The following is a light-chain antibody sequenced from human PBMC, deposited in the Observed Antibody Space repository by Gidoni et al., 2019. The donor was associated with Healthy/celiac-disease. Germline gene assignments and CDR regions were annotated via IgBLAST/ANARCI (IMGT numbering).Light chain of an antibody. CDR3: QQYNSYSPDT. V-gene: IGKV1-5*01. J-gene: IGKJ2*01. CDR2: DAS. Sequence: DIQMTQSPSTLSASVGDRVTITCRASQSISSWLAWYQQKPGKAPKLLIYDASSLESGVPSRRSGSGSGTEFTLTISRLQPDDFATYYCQQYNSYSPDTFGQGTKLEIK. CDR1: QSISSW.